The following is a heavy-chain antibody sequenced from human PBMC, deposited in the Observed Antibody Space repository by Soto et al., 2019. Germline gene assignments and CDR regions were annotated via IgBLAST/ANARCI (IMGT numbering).Heavy chain of an antibody. Sequence: GGSLRLSCAASGFSFSNYEMNWVRQAPGKGLEWVAVISYDGRNKYYADAVKGRFTISRDNSKNTLYLQMSSLRAEDTAVYYCVKDGSSGWPYFYDMDVWGQGTTVTVSS. CDR2: ISYDGRNK. V-gene: IGHV3-30*18. D-gene: IGHD6-19*01. CDR1: GFSFSNYE. CDR3: VKDGSSGWPYFYDMDV. J-gene: IGHJ6*02.